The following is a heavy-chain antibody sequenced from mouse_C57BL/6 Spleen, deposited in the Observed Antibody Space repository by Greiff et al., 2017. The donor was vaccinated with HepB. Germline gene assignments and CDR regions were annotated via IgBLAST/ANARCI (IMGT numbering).Heavy chain of an antibody. V-gene: IGHV1-26*01. CDR2: INPNNGGT. CDR3: ARGGQLRLPFAY. D-gene: IGHD3-2*02. Sequence: EVQLQQSGPELVKPGASVKISCKASGYTFTDYYMNWVKQSHGKSLEWIGDINPNNGGTSYNQKFKGKATLTVDKSSSTAYMELRSLPSEDSAVYYCARGGQLRLPFAYWGQGTLVTVSA. J-gene: IGHJ3*01. CDR1: GYTFTDYY.